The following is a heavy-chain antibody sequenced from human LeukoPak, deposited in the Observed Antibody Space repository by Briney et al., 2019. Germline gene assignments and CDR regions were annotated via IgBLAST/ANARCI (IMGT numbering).Heavy chain of an antibody. V-gene: IGHV4-39*07. J-gene: IGHJ3*02. CDR3: ASGSGYYRLNAFDI. Sequence: SETPSLTCTVSGGSISSSSYYWGWIRQPPGKGLEWIGSIYYSGSTYYNPSLKSRVTISVDTSKNQFSLKLSSVTAADTAVYYCASGSGYYRLNAFDIWGQGTMVTVSS. CDR1: GGSISSSSYY. D-gene: IGHD3-22*01. CDR2: IYYSGST.